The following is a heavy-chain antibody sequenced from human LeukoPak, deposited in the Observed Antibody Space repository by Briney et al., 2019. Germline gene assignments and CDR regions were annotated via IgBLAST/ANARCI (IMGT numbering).Heavy chain of an antibody. CDR1: GYRFSTYW. Sequence: GESLKISCKGIGYRFSTYWIGWVRQMPGKGLEWMGIMYPGDSDTRYSRPFQGQVTISADKSISTTYLQWSSLKASDTAIYYCAVVYSSGWAIDFWGQGTLVTVSS. J-gene: IGHJ4*02. CDR3: AVVYSSGWAIDF. V-gene: IGHV5-51*01. D-gene: IGHD6-19*01. CDR2: MYPGDSDT.